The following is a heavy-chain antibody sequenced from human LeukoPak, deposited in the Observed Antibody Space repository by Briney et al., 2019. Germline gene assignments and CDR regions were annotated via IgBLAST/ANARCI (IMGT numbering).Heavy chain of an antibody. CDR2: IIPIFGTA. V-gene: IGHV1-69*13. CDR3: ARVLVVVAATSPSHYYYGMDV. D-gene: IGHD2-15*01. J-gene: IGHJ6*02. Sequence: ASVKVSCKASGGTFSSYAISWVRQALGQGLEWMGGIIPIFGTANYAQKFQGRVTITADESTSTAYMELSSLRSEDTAVYYCARVLVVVAATSPSHYYYGMDVWGQGTTVTVSS. CDR1: GGTFSSYA.